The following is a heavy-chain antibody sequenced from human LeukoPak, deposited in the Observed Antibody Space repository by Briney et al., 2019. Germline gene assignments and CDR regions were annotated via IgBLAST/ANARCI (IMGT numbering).Heavy chain of an antibody. CDR1: GYSISSGYY. J-gene: IGHJ3*02. CDR2: IYYNGST. CDR3: ARQVAPDAFDI. Sequence: PSETLSLTCTVSGYSISSGYYWGWIRQPPGKGLEWIGYIYYNGSTNYNPSLKSRVTISVDTSKNQFSLKLSSVTAADTAVYYCARQVAPDAFDIWGQGTMVTVSS. V-gene: IGHV4-61*01.